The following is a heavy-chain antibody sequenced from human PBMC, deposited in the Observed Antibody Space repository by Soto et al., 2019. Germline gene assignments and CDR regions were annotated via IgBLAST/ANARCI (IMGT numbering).Heavy chain of an antibody. CDR3: ARNRDLLVSAAMSGYYYGMDV. V-gene: IGHV1-69*12. D-gene: IGHD2-2*01. CDR1: GGTFSSYA. Sequence: QVQLVQSGAEVKKPGSSVKVSCKASGGTFSSYAISWVRQAPGQGLEWMGGIIPIFGTANYAQKFQGRVTITADESTSTAYMEVSSLRSEDTAVYYCARNRDLLVSAAMSGYYYGMDVWGQGTTVTVSS. CDR2: IIPIFGTA. J-gene: IGHJ6*02.